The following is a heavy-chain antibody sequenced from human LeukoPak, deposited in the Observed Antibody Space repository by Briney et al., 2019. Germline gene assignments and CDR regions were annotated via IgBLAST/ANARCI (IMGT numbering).Heavy chain of an antibody. V-gene: IGHV3-7*01. D-gene: IGHD3-9*01. CDR3: ARARYFDWLLSDHNYYFDY. Sequence: PGGSLRLSCAASGFTFSSYWMSWVRQAPGKGLEWVANIKQDGSEKYYVDSVKGRFTISRDKAKNSLYLQMNSLRAEDTAVYYCARARYFDWLLSDHNYYFDYWGQGTLVTVSS. CDR2: IKQDGSEK. J-gene: IGHJ4*02. CDR1: GFTFSSYW.